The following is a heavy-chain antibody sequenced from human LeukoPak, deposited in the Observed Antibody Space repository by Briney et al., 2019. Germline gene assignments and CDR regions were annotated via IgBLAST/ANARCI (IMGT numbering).Heavy chain of an antibody. CDR2: ISGISGTI. D-gene: IGHD2-15*01. Sequence: GSLRLSCVVSGFTFIRNGMSWVRQAPGKGLEWVSSISGISGTIYIADSVEGRFIISRDISKNTLYLQMTNLRAEDTAVYYCTKARDMNYYYGMDVWGQGTTVIVSS. CDR1: GFTFIRNG. V-gene: IGHV3-23*01. J-gene: IGHJ6*02. CDR3: TKARDMNYYYGMDV.